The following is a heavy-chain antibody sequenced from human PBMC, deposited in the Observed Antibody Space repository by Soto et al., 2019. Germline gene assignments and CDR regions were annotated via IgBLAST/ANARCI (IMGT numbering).Heavy chain of an antibody. CDR2: INHSGST. Sequence: SETLSLTCAVYGGSFSGYFWNWVRQPPGKGLEWIGEINHSGSTKYNPSLKSRVTLSVDTSKNQFSLRVFSVTAADTAVYYCARDLSGYYYGMDVWGQRTTVTVSS. V-gene: IGHV4-34*01. CDR3: ARDLSGYYYGMDV. J-gene: IGHJ6*02. CDR1: GGSFSGYF.